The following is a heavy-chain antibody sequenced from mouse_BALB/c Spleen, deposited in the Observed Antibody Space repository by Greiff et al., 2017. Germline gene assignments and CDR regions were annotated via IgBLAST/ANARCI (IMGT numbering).Heavy chain of an antibody. CDR1: GFSLTSYG. V-gene: IGHV2-2*02. CDR2: IWSGGST. Sequence: VQRVESGPGLVQPSQSLSITCTVSGFSLTSYGVHWVRQSPGKGLEWLGVIWSGGSTDYNAAFISRLSISKDNSKSQVFFKMNSLQANDTAIYYCARNSPAYYGCGYFDVWGAGTTVTVSS. J-gene: IGHJ1*01. CDR3: ARNSPAYYGCGYFDV. D-gene: IGHD1-2*01.